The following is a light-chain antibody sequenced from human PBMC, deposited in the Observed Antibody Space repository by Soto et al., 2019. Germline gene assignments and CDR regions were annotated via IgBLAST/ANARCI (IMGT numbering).Light chain of an antibody. CDR3: QQRSNWPPVIT. J-gene: IGKJ5*01. CDR1: QSISSY. CDR2: DAS. V-gene: IGKV3-11*01. Sequence: EIVLTQSPATLSLSPGERATLSCRASQSISSYLAWYQQKPGQAPRLLIYDASNRATGIPARFSGSGSGTDFTLTISSLEPEDFAVYYCQQRSNWPPVITFGQGTRLENK.